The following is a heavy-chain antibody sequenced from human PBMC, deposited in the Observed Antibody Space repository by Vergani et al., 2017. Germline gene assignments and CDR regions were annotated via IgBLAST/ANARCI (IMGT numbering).Heavy chain of an antibody. D-gene: IGHD3-10*01. Sequence: QLQLQESGPGLVKPSETLSLSCRVSGDSISRSHYYWGFIRQPPGKGLEWIGSISSSGSPYYNPTLKSRVTISVDTSKNQFSLKLSSVTAADTAVYYCARVRARRGSGTQKDYWGQGTLVTVSS. V-gene: IGHV4-39*07. CDR3: ARVRARRGSGTQKDY. J-gene: IGHJ4*02. CDR1: GDSISRSHYY. CDR2: ISSSGSP.